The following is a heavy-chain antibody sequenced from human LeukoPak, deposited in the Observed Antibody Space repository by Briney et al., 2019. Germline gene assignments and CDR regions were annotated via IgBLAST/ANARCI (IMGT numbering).Heavy chain of an antibody. CDR3: GRTKDYYYDSSGYYGY. V-gene: IGHV3-11*04. D-gene: IGHD3-22*01. Sequence: GGSLRLSCAASGFTFSDYYMSWIRQAPGKGLEWVSYISSSGSTIYYADSVKGRFTISRDNAKNSLYLQMNSLRAEDTAVYYCGRTKDYYYDSSGYYGYWGQGALVTVSS. CDR1: GFTFSDYY. J-gene: IGHJ4*02. CDR2: ISSSGSTI.